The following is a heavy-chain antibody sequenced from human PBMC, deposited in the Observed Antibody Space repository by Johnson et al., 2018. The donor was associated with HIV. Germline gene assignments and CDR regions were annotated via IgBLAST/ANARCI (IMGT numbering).Heavy chain of an antibody. CDR1: GFTFDDYG. D-gene: IGHD5-18*01. CDR3: ARVSAYSYGWVSPAFDI. Sequence: VQLVESGGGLVKPGGSLRLSCAASGFTFDDYGMSWVRQAPGKGLEWVSGINWNGGSTGYADSVKGRFTISRDNAKNSLYLQMNSLRAKDTAVYYCARVSAYSYGWVSPAFDIWGQGTMVTVSS. CDR2: INWNGGST. V-gene: IGHV3-20*04. J-gene: IGHJ3*02.